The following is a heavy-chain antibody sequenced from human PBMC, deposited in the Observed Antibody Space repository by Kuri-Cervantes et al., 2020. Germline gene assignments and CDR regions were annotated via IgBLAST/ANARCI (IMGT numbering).Heavy chain of an antibody. V-gene: IGHV3-7*03. CDR2: IKEDGSEK. CDR3: AKEDSSGWYSGFGYFDY. D-gene: IGHD6-19*01. CDR1: GFTFSSYW. Sequence: GESLKISCAASGFTFSSYWMSWVRQAPGKGLEWVANIKEDGSEKHYVDSVKGRFAISRDNAKNSLYLQMNSLRAEDTAVYYCAKEDSSGWYSGFGYFDYWGQGTLVTVSS. J-gene: IGHJ4*02.